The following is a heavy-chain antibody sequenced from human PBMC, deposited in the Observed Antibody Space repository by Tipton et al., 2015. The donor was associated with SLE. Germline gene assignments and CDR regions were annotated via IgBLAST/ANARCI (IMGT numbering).Heavy chain of an antibody. CDR2: IYHSGST. J-gene: IGHJ2*01. CDR3: ASAVVVNNDWYFDL. CDR1: GYPISSGYY. Sequence: LRLSCAVSGYPISSGYYWGWIRQPPGKGLEWIGSIYHSGSTYYNPSLKSRVTISVDTSKNQFSLKLSSVTAADTAVYYCASAVVVNNDWYFDLWGRGPLVTVSS. D-gene: IGHD3-22*01. V-gene: IGHV4-38-2*01.